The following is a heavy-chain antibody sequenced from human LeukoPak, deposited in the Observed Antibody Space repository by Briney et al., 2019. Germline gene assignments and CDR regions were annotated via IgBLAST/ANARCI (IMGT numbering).Heavy chain of an antibody. CDR2: ISAYNGNT. CDR3: ARGAVDDFWSGYFDY. CDR1: GYTFTSYG. Sequence: ASVKVSCKASGYTFTSYGISWVRQAPGQGLEWMGWISAYNGNTSYAQKLQGRVTMTTDTSTSTAYMELRSLRSDDTAVYYCARGAVDDFWSGYFDYWGQGTLVTVSS. J-gene: IGHJ4*02. V-gene: IGHV1-18*01. D-gene: IGHD3-3*01.